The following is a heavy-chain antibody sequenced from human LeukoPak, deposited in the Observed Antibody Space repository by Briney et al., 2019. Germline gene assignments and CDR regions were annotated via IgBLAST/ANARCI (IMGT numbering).Heavy chain of an antibody. CDR1: GYTFTDYF. CDR3: ARDRDYYGSGNYGYMDV. J-gene: IGHJ6*03. Sequence: ASVKVSCKASGYTFTDYFMHWVRQAPGQGLEWMGWINPNSGGTNYAQKFQGRVTMTRDTSINTAYMALSRLRSDDTAVYYCARDRDYYGSGNYGYMDVWGKGTTVTISS. V-gene: IGHV1-2*02. D-gene: IGHD3-10*01. CDR2: INPNSGGT.